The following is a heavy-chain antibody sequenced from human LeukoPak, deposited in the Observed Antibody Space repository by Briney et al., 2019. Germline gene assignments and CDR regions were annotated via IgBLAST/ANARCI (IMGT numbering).Heavy chain of an antibody. CDR1: GGSFSGYY. V-gene: IGHV4-34*01. CDR3: ARVRKYYYYYYMDV. J-gene: IGHJ6*03. Sequence: LETLSLTCAVYGGSFSGYYWSWIRQPPGKGLEWIGEINHSGSTNYNPSLKSRVTISVDTSKNQFSLKLSSVTAADTAVYYCARVRKYYYYYYMDVWGKGTTVTVSS. CDR2: INHSGST.